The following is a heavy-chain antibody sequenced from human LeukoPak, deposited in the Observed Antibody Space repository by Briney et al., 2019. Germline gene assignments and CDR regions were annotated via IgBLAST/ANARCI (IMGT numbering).Heavy chain of an antibody. J-gene: IGHJ4*02. D-gene: IGHD3-22*01. Sequence: GGSLRLSCAVSGFTSSNAWMSCVRQAPGKGLEWVGRIKSKTDGGTTDYAVPVKGRFIISRDDSKNTLYLQMNSLKTEDSAVYYCTTVLGYFGGQGTLVTVSS. CDR2: IKSKTDGGTT. CDR3: TTVLGYF. CDR1: GFTSSNAW. V-gene: IGHV3-15*01.